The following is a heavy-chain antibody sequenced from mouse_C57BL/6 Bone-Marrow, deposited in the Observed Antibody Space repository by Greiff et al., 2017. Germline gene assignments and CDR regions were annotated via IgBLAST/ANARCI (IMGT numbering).Heavy chain of an antibody. CDR2: IYPRSGNT. Sequence: VQRVESGAELARPGASVKLSCKASGYTFTSYGISWVKQRTGQGLEWIGEIYPRSGNTYSNEKFKGKATLTADKSSSTAYMELRSLTSEDSAVYFCARWGPYYPFDYWGQGTTLTVSS. J-gene: IGHJ2*01. V-gene: IGHV1-81*01. D-gene: IGHD1-1*01. CDR3: ARWGPYYPFDY. CDR1: GYTFTSYG.